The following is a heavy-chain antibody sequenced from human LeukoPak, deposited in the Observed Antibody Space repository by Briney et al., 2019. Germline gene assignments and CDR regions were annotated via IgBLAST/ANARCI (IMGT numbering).Heavy chain of an antibody. CDR3: ARGLLGATRAFDM. V-gene: IGHV4-59*01. CDR2: IHCTGST. Sequence: PSETLSLTCTVSGGSINNYYWSWIRQPPGKGLEWIGYIHCTGSTNYNASLKSRVTISVDTSKNQFSLRLTSVTAADTAIYYCARGLLGATRAFDMWGQGTMVIVSS. J-gene: IGHJ3*02. D-gene: IGHD1-26*01. CDR1: GGSINNYY.